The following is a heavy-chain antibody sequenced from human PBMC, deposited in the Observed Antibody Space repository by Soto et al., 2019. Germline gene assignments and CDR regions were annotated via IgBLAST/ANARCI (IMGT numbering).Heavy chain of an antibody. V-gene: IGHV3-30-3*01. CDR3: ARAYYYGMDV. CDR1: GFTFSSYA. J-gene: IGHJ6*02. Sequence: QVQLVESGGGVVQPGRSLRLSCAASGFTFSSYAMHWVREAPGKGLEWVAVISYDGSNKYYADSVKGRFTISRDNSKNKLYLQMNSLRAEDTAVYYCARAYYYGMDVWGQGTTVTVSS. CDR2: ISYDGSNK.